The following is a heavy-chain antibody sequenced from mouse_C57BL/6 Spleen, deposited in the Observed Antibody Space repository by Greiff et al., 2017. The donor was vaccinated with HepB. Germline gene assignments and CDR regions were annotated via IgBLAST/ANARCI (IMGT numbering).Heavy chain of an antibody. CDR3: ARLISTVVATHYFDY. V-gene: IGHV1-52*01. CDR2: IDPSDSET. Sequence: QVQLQQPGAELVRPGSSVKLSCKASGYTFTGYWMHWVKQRPIQGLEWIGNIDPSDSETHYNQKFKDKATLTVDKSSSTAYMQLSSLTSEDSAVYYCARLISTVVATHYFDYWGPGTTLTVSS. J-gene: IGHJ2*01. D-gene: IGHD1-1*01. CDR1: GYTFTGYW.